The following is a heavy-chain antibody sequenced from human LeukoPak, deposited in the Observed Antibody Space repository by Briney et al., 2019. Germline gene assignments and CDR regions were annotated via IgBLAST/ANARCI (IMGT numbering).Heavy chain of an antibody. CDR1: GGTFSSYA. D-gene: IGHD6-19*01. J-gene: IGHJ4*02. V-gene: IGHV1-69*04. CDR3: ARAYSSGWYYPDY. Sequence: GASVKVSCKASGGTFSSYAISWVRQAPGQGLEWMGRIIPILGIANYAQKFQGRVTITADKSTSTAYMELSSLRSEDTAVYYCARAYSSGWYYPDYWGQGTLVTVSS. CDR2: IIPILGIA.